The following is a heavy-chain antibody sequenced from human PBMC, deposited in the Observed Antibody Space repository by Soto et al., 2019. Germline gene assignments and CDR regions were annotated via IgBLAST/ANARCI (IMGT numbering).Heavy chain of an antibody. V-gene: IGHV4-39*01. CDR2: IYFSGST. CDR1: GGSITSSSYY. D-gene: IGHD3-10*01. Sequence: PSETLSLTCTVSGGSITSSSYYWGWIRQPPGKGLEWIGSIYFSGSTYYNPSLKSRVTISVDTSKNQFSLKLSSVTAADTAVYYCARTYYYGSGSSDYWGQGTLVTVSS. J-gene: IGHJ4*02. CDR3: ARTYYYGSGSSDY.